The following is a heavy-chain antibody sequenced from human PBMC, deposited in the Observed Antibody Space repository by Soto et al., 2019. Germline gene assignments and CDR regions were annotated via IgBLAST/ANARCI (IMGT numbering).Heavy chain of an antibody. CDR3: ARALPVSRYCISIDCPRSGMDV. V-gene: IGHV4-34*01. J-gene: IGHJ6*02. D-gene: IGHD2-2*01. Sequence: PSETLSLTGAVYVGSFSGYYWSWVRQPPGKWLEWIAEINHSGSTNYNPPLKSRVTISVDTSKNYFSLKLSFVTAADTAVYYCARALPVSRYCISIDCPRSGMDVWGQGTTVTVS. CDR2: INHSGST. CDR1: VGSFSGYY.